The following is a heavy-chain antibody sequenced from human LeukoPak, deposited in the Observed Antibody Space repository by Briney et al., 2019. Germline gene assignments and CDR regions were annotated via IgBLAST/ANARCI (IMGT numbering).Heavy chain of an antibody. D-gene: IGHD6-13*01. CDR3: ARDIAAAGGGY. CDR1: GGTFSSYA. J-gene: IGHJ4*02. V-gene: IGHV1-69*13. CDR2: IIPIFGTA. Sequence: ASVKVSCKASGGTFSSYAICWVRQAPGQWLEWMGGIIPIFGTANYAQKFQGRVTITADESTSTAYMELSSLRSEDTAVYYCARDIAAAGGGYWGQGTLVTVSS.